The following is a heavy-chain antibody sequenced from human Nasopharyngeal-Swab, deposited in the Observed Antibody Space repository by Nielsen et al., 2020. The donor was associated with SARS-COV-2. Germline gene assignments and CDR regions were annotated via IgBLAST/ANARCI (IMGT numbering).Heavy chain of an antibody. CDR1: GFTFGDYA. V-gene: IGHV3-49*03. CDR3: TRDFPFSVDTATRGYMDV. J-gene: IGHJ6*03. Sequence: GGSLRLSCTASGFTFGDYAMNWFRQAQGKGLEWVTYIRNKDYGGTTEYAASVRGRFTISRDDSKNIAYLQMNSLTTEDTAVYYCTRDFPFSVDTATRGYMDVWDKGTTVTVSS. D-gene: IGHD5-18*01. CDR2: IRNKDYGGTT.